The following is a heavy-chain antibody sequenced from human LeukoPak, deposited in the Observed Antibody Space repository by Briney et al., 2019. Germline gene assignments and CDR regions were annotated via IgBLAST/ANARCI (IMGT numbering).Heavy chain of an antibody. CDR2: IKSDGSSA. CDR1: GFTFSGYW. V-gene: IGHV3-74*03. J-gene: IGHJ4*02. CDR3: AREVASAAFDY. D-gene: IGHD5-12*01. Sequence: GGSLRLSCAASGFTFSGYWMHWVRQAPGKGLVWVSLIKSDGSSAMYADSVKGRFSISRDNAKNTPYLQMNSLRAEDTAVYFCAREVASAAFDYWGQGTPVTVSS.